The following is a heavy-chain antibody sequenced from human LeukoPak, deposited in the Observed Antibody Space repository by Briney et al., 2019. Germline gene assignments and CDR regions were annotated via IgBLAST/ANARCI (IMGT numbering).Heavy chain of an antibody. Sequence: GASVKVSCKASGYTFTGYYMHWVRQAPGQGLEWMGWINPNSGGTNYAQKFQGWVTMTRDTSISTAYMELSRLRSDDTAVYYCARDMVQEMATITGAYYYYGMDVWGQGTTVTVSS. CDR2: INPNSGGT. V-gene: IGHV1-2*04. J-gene: IGHJ6*02. D-gene: IGHD5-24*01. CDR1: GYTFTGYY. CDR3: ARDMVQEMATITGAYYYYGMDV.